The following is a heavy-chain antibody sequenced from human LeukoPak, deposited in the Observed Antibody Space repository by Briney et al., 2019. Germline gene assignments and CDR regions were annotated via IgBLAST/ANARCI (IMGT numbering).Heavy chain of an antibody. Sequence: GGSLRLSCAASGXTFDDYDMSWVRQAPGKGLEWVSGINWNGGSTGYADSVKGRFTISRDNAKNSLYLQMNSLRAEDTALYYCARRDYYGSGSPDYWGQGTLVTVSS. V-gene: IGHV3-20*04. CDR3: ARRDYYGSGSPDY. CDR2: INWNGGST. J-gene: IGHJ4*02. D-gene: IGHD3-10*01. CDR1: GXTFDDYD.